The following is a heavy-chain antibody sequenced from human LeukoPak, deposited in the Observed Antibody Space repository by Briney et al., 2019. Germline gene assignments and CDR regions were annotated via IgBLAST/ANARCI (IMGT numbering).Heavy chain of an antibody. V-gene: IGHV1-8*01. Sequence: ASVKVSCKASGYTFTSYDINWVRQATGQGLEWMGWMNPNSGNTGYAQKFQGRVTMTRNTSISTAYMELSSLRSEDTAVYYCARSRRPLVGPLRSLFHYWGQGTLVTVSS. CDR1: GYTFTSYD. J-gene: IGHJ4*02. CDR3: ARSRRPLVGPLRSLFHY. D-gene: IGHD1-26*01. CDR2: MNPNSGNT.